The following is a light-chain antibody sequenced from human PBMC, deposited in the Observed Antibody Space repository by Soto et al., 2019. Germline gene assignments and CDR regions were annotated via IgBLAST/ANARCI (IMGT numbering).Light chain of an antibody. J-gene: IGLJ1*01. V-gene: IGLV2-8*01. Sequence: QSVLTQPPSASGSPGQSVTISCTGTSSDVGGYSYVSWYQQHPGKAPKLMIYEVSKRPSGVPDRFSGSKSGNTASLTVSGLQAEDEADYYCSSYAGSSTPYVFGTGTKVTVL. CDR3: SSYAGSSTPYV. CDR2: EVS. CDR1: SSDVGGYSY.